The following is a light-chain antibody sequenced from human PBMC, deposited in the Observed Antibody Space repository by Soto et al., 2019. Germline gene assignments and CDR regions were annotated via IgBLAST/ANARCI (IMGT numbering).Light chain of an antibody. CDR1: QSVSSSY. Sequence: EIVLTQSPGTLSLSPGVRATLSCRASQSVSSSYFAWYQQKPGQAPRLLIYGASSRATGIPDRFSGSGSGTAFTLTINRLEPEDFAVYYCQQYGSSPYTFGQGTKLEIK. CDR3: QQYGSSPYT. J-gene: IGKJ2*01. CDR2: GAS. V-gene: IGKV3-20*01.